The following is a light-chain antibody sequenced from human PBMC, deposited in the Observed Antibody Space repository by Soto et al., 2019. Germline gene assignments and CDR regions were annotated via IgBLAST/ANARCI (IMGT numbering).Light chain of an antibody. CDR2: GAS. V-gene: IGKV3-15*01. CDR3: QQYNKWPLT. J-gene: IGKJ4*01. Sequence: EIVMTQSPATLSVSPGERATLSCRASQSVSSNLAWYQQKPGQAPRLLIYGASTRATDIPARFSGSGSGTAFTLTISSLQSEDFAVYSCQQYNKWPLTFGGGTNVEIK. CDR1: QSVSSN.